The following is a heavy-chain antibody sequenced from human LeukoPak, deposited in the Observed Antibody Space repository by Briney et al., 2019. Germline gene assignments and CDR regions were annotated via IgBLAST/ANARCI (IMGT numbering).Heavy chain of an antibody. CDR3: ARKPIINNAWYYFDY. J-gene: IGHJ4*02. CDR2: IYYSGSA. V-gene: IGHV4-59*04. D-gene: IGHD1/OR15-1a*01. CDR1: GGSISSYY. Sequence: SETLSLTCTVAGGSISSYYWTWIRQPPGKGLEWLGYIYYSGSAYYNPSLKSRVTMSVDTSKNQFSLKLSSVTAADTAVYYCARKPIINNAWYYFDYWGQGTLVTVSS.